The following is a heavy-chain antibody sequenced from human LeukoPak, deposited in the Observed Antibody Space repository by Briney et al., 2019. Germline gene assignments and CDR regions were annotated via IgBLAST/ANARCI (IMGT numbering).Heavy chain of an antibody. CDR1: GGTFSSYA. V-gene: IGHV1-69*04. Sequence: GASVKVSCKASGGTFSSYAISWVRQAPGQGLEWMGRIIPILGIANYAQKFQGRVTITADKSTSTAYMELSSLRSEDTAVYYCARLGYASGGSRNPLLHYFDYWGQGTLVTVSS. D-gene: IGHD2-15*01. CDR2: IIPILGIA. CDR3: ARLGYASGGSRNPLLHYFDY. J-gene: IGHJ4*02.